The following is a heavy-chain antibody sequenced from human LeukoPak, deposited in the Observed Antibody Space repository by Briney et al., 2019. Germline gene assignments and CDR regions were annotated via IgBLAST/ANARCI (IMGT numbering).Heavy chain of an antibody. Sequence: GGSLRLSCAASGFTFSSYAMSWVRQAPGKGLEWVSAISGSGGSTYYADSVEGRFTISRDNSKNTLYLQMNSLRAEDTAVYYCASMVTQYYFDYWGQGTLVTVSP. V-gene: IGHV3-23*01. D-gene: IGHD4-23*01. J-gene: IGHJ4*02. CDR3: ASMVTQYYFDY. CDR2: ISGSGGST. CDR1: GFTFSSYA.